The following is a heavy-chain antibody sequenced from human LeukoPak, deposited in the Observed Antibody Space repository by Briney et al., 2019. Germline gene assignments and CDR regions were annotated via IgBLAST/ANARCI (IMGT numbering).Heavy chain of an antibody. CDR1: GFTFSSYG. CDR2: ISGRGGST. CDR3: ASTWGHYYDSSGYYALSFDY. V-gene: IGHV3-23*01. Sequence: PGGSLRLSCAASGFTFSSYGMSWVRQAPGKGLEWVSAISGRGGSTYYADSVKGRFTISRDNAKNSLYLQMNSLRAEDTAVYYCASTWGHYYDSSGYYALSFDYWGQGTLVTVSS. D-gene: IGHD3-22*01. J-gene: IGHJ4*02.